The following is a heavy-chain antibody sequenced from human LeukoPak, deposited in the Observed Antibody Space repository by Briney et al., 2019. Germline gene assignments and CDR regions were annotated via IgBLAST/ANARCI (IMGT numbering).Heavy chain of an antibody. V-gene: IGHV3-30*04. J-gene: IGHJ4*02. CDR1: GFTFSSYA. Sequence: GRSLRLSCAASGFTFSSYAMHWVRQAPGKGLEWVAVISYDGSNKYYADSVKGRFTISRDNSKNTLYLQMNSLRAEDTAVYYCARDRLATIDPPFDYWGQGTLVTVSS. CDR3: ARDRLATIDPPFDY. D-gene: IGHD5-12*01. CDR2: ISYDGSNK.